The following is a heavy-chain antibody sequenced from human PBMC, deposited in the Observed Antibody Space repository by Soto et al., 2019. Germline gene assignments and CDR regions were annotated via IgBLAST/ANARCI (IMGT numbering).Heavy chain of an antibody. J-gene: IGHJ3*02. Sequence: EVQLVESGGGLVKPGGSLRLSCVGSGFTFSSYNINWVRQAPGKGLEWVSSISTSSTYIFYTDSVTARFSISRDNAKNSRYLQMNSLRGEDTAVYFCARGQGFSYGSSALDIWGLGTMVTVSS. CDR2: ISTSSTYI. V-gene: IGHV3-21*01. D-gene: IGHD5-18*01. CDR3: ARGQGFSYGSSALDI. CDR1: GFTFSSYN.